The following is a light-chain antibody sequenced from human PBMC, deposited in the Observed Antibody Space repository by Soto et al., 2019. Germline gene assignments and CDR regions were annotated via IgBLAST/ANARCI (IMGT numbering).Light chain of an antibody. V-gene: IGKV3-11*01. CDR2: DAS. J-gene: IGKJ5*01. CDR1: QSVSSY. Sequence: DILLTQSPATLSLSPGERATLSCRASQSVSSYLAWYQQKPGQAPRLLIYDASNRATGIPARFSGSGSGTDFTLTISSLEPEDFAVYYCQQRSNWPPITFGQGTDWRL. CDR3: QQRSNWPPIT.